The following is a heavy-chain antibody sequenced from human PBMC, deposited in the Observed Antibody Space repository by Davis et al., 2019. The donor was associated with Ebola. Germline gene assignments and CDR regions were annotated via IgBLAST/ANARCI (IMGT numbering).Heavy chain of an antibody. D-gene: IGHD5-18*01. CDR3: ARVQLWYGNWFDP. V-gene: IGHV3-33*01. CDR1: GFTFSSYG. Sequence: GESLKISCAASGFTFSSYGMHWVRQAPGKGLEWVAVIWYDGSNKYYADSVKGRFTISRDNSKNSLYLQMNSLRAEDTAAYYCARVQLWYGNWFDPWGQGTLVTVSS. J-gene: IGHJ5*02. CDR2: IWYDGSNK.